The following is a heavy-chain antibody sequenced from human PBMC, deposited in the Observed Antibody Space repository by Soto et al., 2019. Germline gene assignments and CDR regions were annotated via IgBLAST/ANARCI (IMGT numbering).Heavy chain of an antibody. CDR2: IYYSGST. CDR1: GGSISSGGYY. J-gene: IGHJ4*02. Sequence: SETLSLTCTVSGGSISSGGYYWSWIRQHPGKGLEWIGYIYYSGSTYYNPSLKSRVTISVDTSKNQFSLKLSSVTAADTAVYYCARGYCSSTSCSPWGAGYYFDYWGQGTLVTAPQ. V-gene: IGHV4-31*03. CDR3: ARGYCSSTSCSPWGAGYYFDY. D-gene: IGHD2-2*01.